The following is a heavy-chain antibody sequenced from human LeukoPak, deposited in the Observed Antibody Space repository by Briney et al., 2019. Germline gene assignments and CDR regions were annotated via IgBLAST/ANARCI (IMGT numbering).Heavy chain of an antibody. D-gene: IGHD2-15*01. CDR1: GGTFSSYA. V-gene: IGHV1-69*13. Sequence: SVKVSCKASGGTFSSYAISWVRQAPGQGLEWMGGIIPIFGTANYAQKFQGRVTITADESTSTAYMELSSLRSEDTAVYYCAAPQPVGSSSVELFRPWGQGTLVNVSP. J-gene: IGHJ5*02. CDR2: IIPIFGTA. CDR3: AAPQPVGSSSVELFRP.